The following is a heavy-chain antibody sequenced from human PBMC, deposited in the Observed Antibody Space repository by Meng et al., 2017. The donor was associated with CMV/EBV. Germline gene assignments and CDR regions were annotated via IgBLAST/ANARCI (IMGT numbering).Heavy chain of an antibody. CDR2: IIPSGSRT. D-gene: IGHD1-26*01. CDR1: GEDDTKYC. V-gene: IGHV1-46*01. Sequence: SRGSGEDDTKYCMQWVRLAAGQGLEWMGTIIPSGSRTTYAQKFEGRVGITRDTSTSTVYMELSSLRSEDTAVYYCASEVGGTYFFDYWGQRTLVTVSS. J-gene: IGHJ4*02. CDR3: ASEVGGTYFFDY.